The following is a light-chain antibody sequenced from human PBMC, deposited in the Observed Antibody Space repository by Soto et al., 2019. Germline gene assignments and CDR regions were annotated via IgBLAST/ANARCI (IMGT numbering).Light chain of an antibody. J-gene: IGKJ1*01. CDR2: AAS. CDR1: QSINSY. Sequence: DIQMTQSPSSLSASVGDRVTITCRASQSINSYLNWYQQKPGKAPNLLIYAASSLESGVPSRFSGSGSGRDFTLTISSLQPEDFATYYCQQSYSTPRTFGQGTKVDIK. CDR3: QQSYSTPRT. V-gene: IGKV1-39*01.